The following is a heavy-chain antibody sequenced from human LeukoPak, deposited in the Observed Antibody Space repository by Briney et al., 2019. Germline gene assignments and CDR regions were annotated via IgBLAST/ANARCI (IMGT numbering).Heavy chain of an antibody. D-gene: IGHD3-10*02. Sequence: GDSRKISCKGSGYSFTNFWISWVRQMPGKGLEWMGTIDPSDSYTNYSPSFQGHVTISADKSISTAYLQWSSLKASDTAIYYCVRLSYVLIDYWGQGTLVTVSS. J-gene: IGHJ4*02. CDR1: GYSFTNFW. CDR3: VRLSYVLIDY. V-gene: IGHV5-10-1*01. CDR2: IDPSDSYT.